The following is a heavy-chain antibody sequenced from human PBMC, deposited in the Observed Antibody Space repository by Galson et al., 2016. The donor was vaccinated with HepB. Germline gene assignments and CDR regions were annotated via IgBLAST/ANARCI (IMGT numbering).Heavy chain of an antibody. V-gene: IGHV3-23*01. CDR1: GFTFSNYA. J-gene: IGHJ4*02. CDR3: ARAKGLLEWLVRYYFDY. Sequence: SLRLSCAASGFTFSNYAMSWVRQAPGKGLEWVSGISAGGGSTYYADSVKGHFTISRDNSKNTLYLQMNSLRAEDTAVYYCARAKGLLEWLVRYYFDYWGQGTLVTVSS. CDR2: ISAGGGST. D-gene: IGHD3-3*01.